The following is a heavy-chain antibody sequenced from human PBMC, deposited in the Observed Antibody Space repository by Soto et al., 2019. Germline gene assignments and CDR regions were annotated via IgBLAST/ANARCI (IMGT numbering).Heavy chain of an antibody. CDR3: ASSSINRMQX. J-gene: IGHJ6*04. CDR2: IYYSGNT. Sequence: SDSLRLTGSFSVGSISSGYYYWSWIRQPPGKGMEWIGHIYYSGNTYYNPSLKSRLIISIDASKNQFSLQVGSVPAADTAVDYCASSSINRMQXWDKGTTFT. D-gene: IGHD3-9*01. V-gene: IGHV4-30-4*01. CDR1: VGSISSGYYY.